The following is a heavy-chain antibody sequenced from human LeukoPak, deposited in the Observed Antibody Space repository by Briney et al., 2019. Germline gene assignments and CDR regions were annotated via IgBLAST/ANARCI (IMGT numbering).Heavy chain of an antibody. CDR1: GFTFSSYE. Sequence: GGSLRLSCAASGFTFSSYEMNGVRQAPGKGLEWVSYISSSGSTIYYADSVKGRFTISRDNAKNSLYLQMNSLRAEDTAVYYCARETYYYDSSGYPTRVFDYWGQGTLVTVSS. V-gene: IGHV3-48*03. J-gene: IGHJ4*02. CDR2: ISSSGSTI. CDR3: ARETYYYDSSGYPTRVFDY. D-gene: IGHD3-22*01.